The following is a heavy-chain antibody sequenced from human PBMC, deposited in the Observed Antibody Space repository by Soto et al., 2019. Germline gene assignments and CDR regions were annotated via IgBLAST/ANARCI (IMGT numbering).Heavy chain of an antibody. Sequence: PGGSLRLSCAGSRFTFSSYWMHWVRQAPGKGLVWVSRINSDGSSTSYADSVKGRFTISRDNAKNTLSLQMNSLRAEDTAVYYCARDWAVVARKDYYYGMDVWGQGTKVTVSS. CDR2: INSDGSST. CDR3: ARDWAVVARKDYYYGMDV. J-gene: IGHJ6*02. V-gene: IGHV3-74*01. CDR1: RFTFSSYW. D-gene: IGHD2-15*01.